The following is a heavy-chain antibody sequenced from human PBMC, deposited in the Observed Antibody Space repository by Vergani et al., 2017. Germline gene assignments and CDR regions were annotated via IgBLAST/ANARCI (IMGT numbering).Heavy chain of an antibody. V-gene: IGHV3-21*01. CDR3: ARVDRLWFGELTGYIDY. D-gene: IGHD3-10*01. Sequence: EVQLLESGGGLVKPGGPLRSAWAPSGLTSSGSSITWVLPAPGKGLEWVSSISSISSSIYYAYSVKGRFTISRDNAKNSLYLKMNSLRAEDTPVYYCARVDRLWFGELTGYIDYWGQGTLVTVSS. CDR2: ISSISSSI. CDR1: GLTSSGSS. J-gene: IGHJ4*02.